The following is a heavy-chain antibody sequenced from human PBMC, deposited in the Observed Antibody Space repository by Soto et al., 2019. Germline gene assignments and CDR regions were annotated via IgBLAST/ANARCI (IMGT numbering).Heavy chain of an antibody. D-gene: IGHD2-21*02. CDR3: ARDHDCGGDCYPKPYYYYGMDV. V-gene: IGHV3-21*01. CDR2: ISSSSSYI. CDR1: GFTFSSYS. J-gene: IGHJ6*02. Sequence: ESGGGLVKPGGSLRLSCAASGFTFSSYSMNWVRQAPGKGLEWVSSISSSSSYIYYADSVKGRFTISRDNAKNSLYLQMNSLRDEDTAVYYCARDHDCGGDCYPKPYYYYGMDVWGQGTTVTVSS.